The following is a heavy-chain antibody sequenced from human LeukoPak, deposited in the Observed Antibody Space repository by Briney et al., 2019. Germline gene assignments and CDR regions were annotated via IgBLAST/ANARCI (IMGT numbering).Heavy chain of an antibody. V-gene: IGHV3-53*01. CDR3: AKSPRAPAMVTVFDY. CDR2: IYSGGST. D-gene: IGHD5-18*01. CDR1: GFTVSSNY. Sequence: GGSLRLSCAASGFTVSSNYMSWVRQAPGKGLEWVSVIYSGGSTYYADSVKGRFTISRDNSKNTLYLQMNSLRAEDTAVYYCAKSPRAPAMVTVFDYWGQGTLVTVSS. J-gene: IGHJ4*02.